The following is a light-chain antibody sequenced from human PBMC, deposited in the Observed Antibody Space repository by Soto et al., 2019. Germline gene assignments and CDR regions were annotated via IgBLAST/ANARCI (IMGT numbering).Light chain of an antibody. J-gene: IGLJ3*02. Sequence: NFMLTQPHSVSESPGKTVTISCTRSSGSIASNYVQWYQQRPGSAPTTVIYEDNQRPSGVPDRFSGSIDSSSNSASLTISGLKTEDEADYYCQSDDSSWVFGGGTKVTVL. CDR2: EDN. CDR1: SGSIASNY. CDR3: QSDDSSWV. V-gene: IGLV6-57*04.